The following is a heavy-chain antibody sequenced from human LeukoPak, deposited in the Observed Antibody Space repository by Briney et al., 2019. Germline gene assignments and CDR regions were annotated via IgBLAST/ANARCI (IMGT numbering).Heavy chain of an antibody. Sequence: RASVKVSCKASGYTFTSYDINWVRQAAGQGLEWMGWMNPNSGNTGYAQKFQGRVTFSRNTSINTAYMELSTLRSEDTAVYYCARCLAGRTCPLDYWGQGTLVTVSS. CDR3: ARCLAGRTCPLDY. V-gene: IGHV1-8*03. J-gene: IGHJ4*02. CDR2: MNPNSGNT. D-gene: IGHD6-6*01. CDR1: GYTFTSYD.